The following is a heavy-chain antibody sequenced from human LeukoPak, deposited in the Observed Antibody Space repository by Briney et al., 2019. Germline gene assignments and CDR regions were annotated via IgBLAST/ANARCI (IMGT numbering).Heavy chain of an antibody. Sequence: PGGSLRLSCAASGFTVSSNYMSWVRQAPGKGLEWLSVMYSGGSTYYADSVEGRFTISRDKSKNTLYLQMNSLRAEDMAVYYCARDQRMSSSSYYYYYYMDVWGKGTTITVSS. J-gene: IGHJ6*03. V-gene: IGHV3-53*01. CDR1: GFTVSSNY. CDR2: MYSGGST. D-gene: IGHD6-6*01. CDR3: ARDQRMSSSSYYYYYYMDV.